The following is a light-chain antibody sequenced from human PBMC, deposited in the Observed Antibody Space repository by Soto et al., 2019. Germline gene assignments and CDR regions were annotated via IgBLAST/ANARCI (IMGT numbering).Light chain of an antibody. V-gene: IGKV1-33*01. CDR1: QDISNY. Sequence: IHTTQSPYSLRAPVGDSVTITCLASQDISNYLNWYQQKPGKAPKLLIYGASSLETGVPSRFSGSGSGTDFTFTISSLQPEDIATYYCQQCNNLPITFGQGTRLEIK. J-gene: IGKJ5*01. CDR3: QQCNNLPIT. CDR2: GAS.